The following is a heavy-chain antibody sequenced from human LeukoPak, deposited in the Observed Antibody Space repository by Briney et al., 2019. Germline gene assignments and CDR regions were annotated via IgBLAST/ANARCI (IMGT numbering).Heavy chain of an antibody. D-gene: IGHD2-15*01. CDR1: GFTFSSNW. CDR3: VKGGTNFAS. CDR2: IKADGSET. Sequence: GGSLRLSCSASGFTFSSNWLSWVRQAPGKGLEWVANIKADGSETYHVDSVKGRFTISRDNAKNSLYLQMNSLRAEDTAVYYCVKGGTNFASWAQETLVTVSS. V-gene: IGHV3-7*04. J-gene: IGHJ4*02.